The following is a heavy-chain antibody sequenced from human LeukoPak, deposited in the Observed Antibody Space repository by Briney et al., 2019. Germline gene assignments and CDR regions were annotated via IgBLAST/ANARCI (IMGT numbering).Heavy chain of an antibody. CDR1: GFTFSSYA. J-gene: IGHJ5*02. D-gene: IGHD6-19*01. Sequence: GGSLRLSCAASGFTFSSYAMSWVRQAPGKGLEWVSAISGSGGSTYYADSVKGRFTISRDNSKNTLCLQMNSLRAEDTAVYYCAKVIAVAGTWSWFDPWGQGTLVTVSS. CDR2: ISGSGGST. CDR3: AKVIAVAGTWSWFDP. V-gene: IGHV3-23*01.